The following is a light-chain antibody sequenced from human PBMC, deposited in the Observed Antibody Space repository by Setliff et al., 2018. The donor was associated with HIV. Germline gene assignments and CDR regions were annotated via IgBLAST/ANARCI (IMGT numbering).Light chain of an antibody. Sequence: QSVLTQPASVSGSPGQSITISCTGTSSDIGGYNYVSWYQQLPDKAPKLIIFQLINRPSGVSDRFSGSKSVNTASLTISGLQTEDEADYYCNSYTASGTRVFGTGTKVTVL. V-gene: IGLV2-14*01. CDR2: QLI. CDR3: NSYTASGTRV. J-gene: IGLJ1*01. CDR1: SSDIGGYNY.